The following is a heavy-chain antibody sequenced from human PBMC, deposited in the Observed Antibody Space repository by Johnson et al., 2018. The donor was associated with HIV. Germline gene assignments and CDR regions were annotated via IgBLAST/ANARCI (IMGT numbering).Heavy chain of an antibody. V-gene: IGHV3-11*04. D-gene: IGHD3-9*01. CDR3: ARAEKDICYYDMLTGYPNAFDI. J-gene: IGHJ3*02. CDR1: GFFFSDYY. Sequence: LVESGGGLVKAGGSLRLSCAASGFFFSDYYMSWIRQAPGKGLEWVSYISSSGSTIYYADSVKGRFTISRDKAKNSLYLQMNSLRAEDTAVYYCARAEKDICYYDMLTGYPNAFDIWGQGTMVTVSS. CDR2: ISSSGSTI.